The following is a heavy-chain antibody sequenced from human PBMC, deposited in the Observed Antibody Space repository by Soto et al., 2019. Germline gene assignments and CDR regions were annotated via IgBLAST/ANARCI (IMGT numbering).Heavy chain of an antibody. Sequence: QVQLVQSGAEVKKPGSSVKVSCKASGGTFSTYTITWVRQAPGQGLEWMGRIIPIIGIINYAPKFQGRVTISADKFTGTAYMELTGLRSDGTAVYYCAGDPDSHYNDSHASSYPWGQGTLVTVSS. CDR3: AGDPDSHYNDSHASSYP. V-gene: IGHV1-69*08. CDR1: GGTFSTYT. CDR2: IIPIIGII. D-gene: IGHD4-4*01. J-gene: IGHJ5*02.